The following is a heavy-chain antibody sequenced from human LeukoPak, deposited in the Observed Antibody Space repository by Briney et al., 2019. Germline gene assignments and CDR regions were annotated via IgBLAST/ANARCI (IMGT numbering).Heavy chain of an antibody. CDR3: VRGGTYWTVS. CDR1: GFVFSASY. V-gene: IGHV3-7*01. Sequence: GGSLRLSCAASGFVFSASYMSWVRKAPGKGLEWVATIKPDGSEKYHVDSVSGRFTISRDNTNDSLFLQMNSLRVDDTAVYYCVRGGTYWTVSWGQGTLVNLS. CDR2: IKPDGSEK. J-gene: IGHJ5*01.